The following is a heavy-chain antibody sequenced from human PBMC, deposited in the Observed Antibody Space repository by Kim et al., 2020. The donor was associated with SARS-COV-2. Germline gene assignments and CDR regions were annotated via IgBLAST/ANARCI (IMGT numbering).Heavy chain of an antibody. Sequence: FTISRDNSKNTLYLQMNSLRAEDTAVYYCARDLEDIVVVVAATLPLWFDPWGQGTLVTVSS. J-gene: IGHJ5*02. CDR3: ARDLEDIVVVVAATLPLWFDP. D-gene: IGHD2-15*01. V-gene: IGHV3-30*01.